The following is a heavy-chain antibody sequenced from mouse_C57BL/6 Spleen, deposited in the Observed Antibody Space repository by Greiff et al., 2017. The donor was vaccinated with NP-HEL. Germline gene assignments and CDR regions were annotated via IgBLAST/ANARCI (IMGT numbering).Heavy chain of an antibody. V-gene: IGHV1-55*01. CDR1: GYTFTSYW. Sequence: QVQLKQPGAELVKPGASVKMSCKASGYTFTSYWITWVKQRPGQGLEWIGDIYPGSGSTNYNEKFKSKATLTVDTSSSTAYMQLSSLTSEDSAVYYCARNYYGSSYGVWGTGTTVTVSS. CDR2: IYPGSGST. J-gene: IGHJ1*03. CDR3: ARNYYGSSYGV. D-gene: IGHD1-1*01.